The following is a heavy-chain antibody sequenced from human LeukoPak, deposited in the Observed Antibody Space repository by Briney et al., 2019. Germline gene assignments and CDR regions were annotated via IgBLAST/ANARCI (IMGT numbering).Heavy chain of an antibody. V-gene: IGHV3-48*02. Sequence: QPGGSLRLSCAASGFTFSVYSMNWVRQPPGMGLEWVSYITSNSATIQYADSVKGRFTISRDNAKNSLSLQMNGLRDEDTAVYYCARSVGGHFDYWGQGMLVTVSS. J-gene: IGHJ4*02. CDR3: ARSVGGHFDY. CDR1: GFTFSVYS. D-gene: IGHD3-16*01. CDR2: ITSNSATI.